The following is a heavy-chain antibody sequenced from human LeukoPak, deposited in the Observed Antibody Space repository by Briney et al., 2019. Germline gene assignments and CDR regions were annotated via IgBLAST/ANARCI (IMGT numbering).Heavy chain of an antibody. J-gene: IGHJ3*02. CDR1: GFTASTNN. CDR2: IYSGGST. V-gene: IGHV3-53*01. CDR3: ARYGDYMNDAFDI. D-gene: IGHD4-17*01. Sequence: PGGSLSLSCAAPGFTASTNNMSWVRQAPGKGLEWASVIYSGGSTYYADSVKGRFTISRDNSKNTLYLQMNSLRAEDTAVYYSARYGDYMNDAFDIWGQGTMVTVSS.